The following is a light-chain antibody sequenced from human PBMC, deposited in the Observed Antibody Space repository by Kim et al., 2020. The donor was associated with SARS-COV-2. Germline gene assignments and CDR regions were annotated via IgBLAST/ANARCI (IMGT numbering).Light chain of an antibody. J-gene: IGKJ2*01. V-gene: IGKV1-39*01. Sequence: DIQMTQSPSSLSASVGDRVTITCRASQSISNYLNWYQQKPGKPPNLLIYATSTLQSGVPPRFSGSGSGTDFTLTISSLQPEDFATYHCQQSYSTPYTFGQGTKLEI. CDR3: QQSYSTPYT. CDR1: QSISNY. CDR2: ATS.